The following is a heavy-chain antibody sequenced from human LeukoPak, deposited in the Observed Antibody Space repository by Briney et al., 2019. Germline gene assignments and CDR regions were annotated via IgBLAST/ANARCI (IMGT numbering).Heavy chain of an antibody. D-gene: IGHD5-12*01. CDR2: LSNDGNSY. V-gene: IGHV3-30-3*01. CDR3: ARDRSGFYSVDY. Sequence: GGSLRLSCAASGFTFSENNVHWVRQAPGKGLEWVALLSNDGNSYTYADSVKGRFTLSGDKSKTTLYLQMNSLRAEDTAVYYCARDRSGFYSVDYWGQGTLVTVSS. J-gene: IGHJ4*02. CDR1: GFTFSENN.